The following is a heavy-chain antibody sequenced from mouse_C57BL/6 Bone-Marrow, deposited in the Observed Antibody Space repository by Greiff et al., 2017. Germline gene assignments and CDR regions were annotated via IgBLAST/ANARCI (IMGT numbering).Heavy chain of an antibody. V-gene: IGHV1-50*01. CDR3: ASPGAWFAY. Sequence: QVQLQQPGAELVKPGASVKLSCTASGYTFTSYWMQWVKQRPGQGLEWIGEIDPSDSYTNYNQKFKGKATLTVDTSSSTAYMQLSSLTSAGSAVYYCASPGAWFAYWGQGTLVTVSA. CDR2: IDPSDSYT. J-gene: IGHJ3*01. CDR1: GYTFTSYW. D-gene: IGHD4-1*01.